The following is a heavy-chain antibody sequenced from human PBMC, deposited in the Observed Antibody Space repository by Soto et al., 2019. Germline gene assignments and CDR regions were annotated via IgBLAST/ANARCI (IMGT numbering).Heavy chain of an antibody. V-gene: IGHV1-24*01. CDR3: ARTLYGDNVDY. CDR1: GYTLTELS. J-gene: IGHJ4*02. CDR2: FDPEDGET. Sequence: ASVKVSCKVSGYTLTELSMHWVRQAPGKGLEWMGGFDPEDGETIYAQKFQGRVTMTRNTSISTAYMELSSLRSEDTAVYYCARTLYGDNVDYWGRG. D-gene: IGHD4-17*01.